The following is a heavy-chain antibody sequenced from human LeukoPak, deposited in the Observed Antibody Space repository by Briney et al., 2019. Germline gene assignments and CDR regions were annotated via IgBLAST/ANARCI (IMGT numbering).Heavy chain of an antibody. Sequence: PSETLSLTCAVYGGSFSGYYWSWIRQPPGKGLEWIGEINHSGSTNYNPSLKSRVTISVDTSKNQFSLKLSSVTAADTAVYYCARNIPRLLGAFDIWGQGTMVTVSS. V-gene: IGHV4-34*01. J-gene: IGHJ3*02. CDR3: ARNIPRLLGAFDI. CDR2: INHSGST. CDR1: GGSFSGYY.